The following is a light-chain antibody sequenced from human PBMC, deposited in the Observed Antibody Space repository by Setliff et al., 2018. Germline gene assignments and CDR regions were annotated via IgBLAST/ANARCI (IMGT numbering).Light chain of an antibody. V-gene: IGLV2-14*03. CDR2: EVS. Sequence: ALTQPASVSGSPGQSITISCTGTSSDVGAYDFVSWYQQHPGKAPKVMIYEVSHRPSGVSSRFSGSKSGNTASLTISGLQAEDEADYYCSSSTARTTYVFGTGTKVTVL. CDR1: SSDVGAYDF. J-gene: IGLJ1*01. CDR3: SSSTARTTYV.